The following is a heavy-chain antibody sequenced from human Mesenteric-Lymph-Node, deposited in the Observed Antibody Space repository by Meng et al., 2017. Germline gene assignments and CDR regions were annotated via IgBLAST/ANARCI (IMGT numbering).Heavy chain of an antibody. Sequence: GESLKISCAASGFTFSRSWMTWVRQAPGKGLEWVANIKEDGSEKYYVDSVRGRFTISRDNAKNSLYLQMDSLRAEDTALYYCARDMGYDAFDIWGLGTKVTVSS. D-gene: IGHD3-16*01. CDR1: GFTFSRSW. J-gene: IGHJ3*02. CDR3: ARDMGYDAFDI. V-gene: IGHV3-7*01. CDR2: IKEDGSEK.